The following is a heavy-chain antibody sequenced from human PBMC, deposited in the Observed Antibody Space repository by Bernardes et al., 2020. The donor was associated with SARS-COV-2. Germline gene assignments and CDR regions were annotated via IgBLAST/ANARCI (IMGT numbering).Heavy chain of an antibody. V-gene: IGHV3-30-3*01. CDR3: AMERRFGEFDVV. D-gene: IGHD3-10*01. J-gene: IGHJ4*02. CDR2: ISYDGSNK. CDR1: GFTFSSYA. Sequence: GGSLRLSCAASGFTFSSYAMHWVRQAPGKGLEWVAVISYDGSNKYYADSVKGRFTISRDNSKNTLYLQMNSLRAEDTAVYYCAMERRFGEFDVVWGQGTLVTVSS.